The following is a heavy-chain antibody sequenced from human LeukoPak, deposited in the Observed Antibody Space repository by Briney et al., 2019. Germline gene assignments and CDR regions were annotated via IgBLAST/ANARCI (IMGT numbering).Heavy chain of an antibody. D-gene: IGHD3-3*01. CDR1: GFTFRNYW. CDR3: ARRVGGALYFDY. V-gene: IGHV3-7*03. CDR2: INQDSSEK. J-gene: IGHJ4*02. Sequence: GGSLRLSCAASGFTFRNYWMSWVRQAPGKGLEWVANINQDSSEKYYVDSVKGRFTISRDNSKNTLYLQMNSLRAEDTAVYYCARRVGGALYFDYWGQGTLVTVSS.